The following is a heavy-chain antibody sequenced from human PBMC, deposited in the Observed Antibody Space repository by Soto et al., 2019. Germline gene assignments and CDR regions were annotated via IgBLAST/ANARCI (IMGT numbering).Heavy chain of an antibody. CDR3: TGYYDFWSGPHY. Sequence: NPGGSLRLSCAASGFTFSNAWMSWVRQAPGKGLEWVGRIKSKTDGGTTDYAAPVKGRFTISRDDSKNTLYLQMNSLKTEDTAVYYCTGYYDFWSGPHYWGQGTLVTVSS. D-gene: IGHD3-3*01. CDR1: GFTFSNAW. J-gene: IGHJ4*02. CDR2: IKSKTDGGTT. V-gene: IGHV3-15*01.